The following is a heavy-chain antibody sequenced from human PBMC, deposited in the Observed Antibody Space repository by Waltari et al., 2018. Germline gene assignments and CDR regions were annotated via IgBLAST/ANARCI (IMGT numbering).Heavy chain of an antibody. CDR3: ARIPDGTGTRDYYYMDV. CDR1: GGSISSGGYS. D-gene: IGHD1-7*01. V-gene: IGHV4-30-2*01. Sequence: QLQLQESGSGLVKPSQTLSLTCAVSGGSISSGGYSWSWIRQPPWKGLEWIGYIYHSGSTYYNPSLKSRVTISVDRSKNQFSLKLSSVTAADTAVYYCARIPDGTGTRDYYYMDVWGKGTTVTVSS. CDR2: IYHSGST. J-gene: IGHJ6*03.